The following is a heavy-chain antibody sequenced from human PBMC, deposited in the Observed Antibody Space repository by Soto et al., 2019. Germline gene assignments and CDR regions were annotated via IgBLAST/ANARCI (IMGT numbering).Heavy chain of an antibody. Sequence: GGSLRLSCAASGFTFSSYGMHWVRQAPGKGLEWVAVIWYDGSNKYYADSVKGRFTISRDNSKNTLYLQMNSLRAEDTAVYYCARDGQTEVDIVVVPAAPTYYYYGIDVWGQGTTVTVSS. CDR3: ARDGQTEVDIVVVPAAPTYYYYGIDV. CDR2: IWYDGSNK. V-gene: IGHV3-33*01. CDR1: GFTFSSYG. D-gene: IGHD2-2*01. J-gene: IGHJ6*02.